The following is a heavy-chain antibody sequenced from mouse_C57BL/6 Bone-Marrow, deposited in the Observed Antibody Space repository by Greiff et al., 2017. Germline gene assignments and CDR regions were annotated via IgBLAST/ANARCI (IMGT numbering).Heavy chain of an antibody. J-gene: IGHJ3*01. CDR1: GYSITSGYY. CDR3: ARDSSGLAWFAY. D-gene: IGHD3-2*02. V-gene: IGHV3-6*01. CDR2: LSYDGSN. Sequence: EVQLVESGPGLVKPSQSLSLTCSVTGYSITSGYYWNWIRQFPGNKLEWMGYLSYDGSNNYNPSLKNRISITRDTSKNQFFLKLNSVTTEDTATYYCARDSSGLAWFAYWGQGTLVTVSA.